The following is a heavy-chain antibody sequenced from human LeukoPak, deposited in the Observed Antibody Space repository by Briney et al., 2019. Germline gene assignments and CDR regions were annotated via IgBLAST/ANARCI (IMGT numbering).Heavy chain of an antibody. D-gene: IGHD3-9*01. Sequence: TGRSLGLSCAASGFTFSSYAMHWVRQAPGKGLEWVAVISYDGSNKYYADSVKGRFTISRDNSKNTLYLQMNSLRAEDTAVYYCARDRVLTGYLDYWGQGTLVTVSS. CDR3: ARDRVLTGYLDY. CDR1: GFTFSSYA. J-gene: IGHJ4*02. CDR2: ISYDGSNK. V-gene: IGHV3-30*04.